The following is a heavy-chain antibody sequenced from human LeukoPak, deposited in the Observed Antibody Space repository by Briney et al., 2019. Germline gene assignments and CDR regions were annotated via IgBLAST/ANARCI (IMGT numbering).Heavy chain of an antibody. D-gene: IGHD1-26*01. CDR1: GLTFSDFS. CDR3: ARVGATGGAFDI. J-gene: IGHJ3*02. CDR2: IKQDGSEK. V-gene: IGHV3-7*01. Sequence: GGSLRLSCAASGLTFSDFSMNWVRQAPGKGLEWVANIKQDGSEKYYVDSVKGRFTISRDNAKNSLYLQMNSLRAEDTAVYYCARVGATGGAFDIWGQGTMVTVSS.